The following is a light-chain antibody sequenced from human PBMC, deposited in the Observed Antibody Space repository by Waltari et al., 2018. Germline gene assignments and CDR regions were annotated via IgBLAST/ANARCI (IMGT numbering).Light chain of an antibody. Sequence: QSVLTQPPSVSGTPGQRVSFSCSGSSSNIGSKSVNWYQQVPGTAPKLLIYSNNQRPSGVPDRFSGSKSGISASLAISGLQSEDEADYYCATWDDSLNGLFGGGTRLTVL. CDR1: SSNIGSKS. J-gene: IGLJ2*01. CDR2: SNN. V-gene: IGLV1-44*01. CDR3: ATWDDSLNGL.